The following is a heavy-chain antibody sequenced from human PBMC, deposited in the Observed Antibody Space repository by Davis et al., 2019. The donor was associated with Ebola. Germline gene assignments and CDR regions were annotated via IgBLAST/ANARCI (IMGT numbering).Heavy chain of an antibody. CDR1: GGTFSSYT. CDR2: INPSGGST. D-gene: IGHD3-22*01. V-gene: IGHV1-46*01. Sequence: ASVKVSCKASGGTFSSYTISWVRQAPGQGLEWMGIINPSGGSTSYAQKFQGRVTMTRDTSTSTVYMELSSLRPEDTAVYYCARIVPDWYDSSGYSRNGRFDYWGQGTLLTVSS. J-gene: IGHJ4*02. CDR3: ARIVPDWYDSSGYSRNGRFDY.